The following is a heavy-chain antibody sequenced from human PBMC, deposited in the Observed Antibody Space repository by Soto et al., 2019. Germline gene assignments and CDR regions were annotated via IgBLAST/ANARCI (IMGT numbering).Heavy chain of an antibody. CDR2: INPSGGST. CDR1: GYTFTSYY. J-gene: IGHJ3*02. V-gene: IGHV1-46*01. Sequence: ASVKVSCKASGYTFTSYYMHWVRQAPGQGLEWMGIINPSGGSTSYAQKFQGRVTMTRDTSTSTVYMELSSLRSEDTAVYYCAKSQSATNYYDSSGYYYELGVLFAFDIWGQGTMVTVS. D-gene: IGHD3-22*01. CDR3: AKSQSATNYYDSSGYYYELGVLFAFDI.